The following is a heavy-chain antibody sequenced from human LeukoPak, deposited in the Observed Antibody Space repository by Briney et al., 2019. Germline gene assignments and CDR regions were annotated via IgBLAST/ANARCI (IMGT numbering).Heavy chain of an antibody. CDR1: GVSITSNY. J-gene: IGHJ4*02. V-gene: IGHV4-59*01. D-gene: IGHD5-18*01. Sequence: KPSETLSLTCSVSGVSITSNYWSWIRQPPGKGLEWPGYTHHSGATSYNPSLKSRSTMSLDTSNNQFSLKLSSVTAADTAVYYCARSSGHSYGDFDYWGQGNLVTVSS. CDR2: THHSGAT. CDR3: ARSSGHSYGDFDY.